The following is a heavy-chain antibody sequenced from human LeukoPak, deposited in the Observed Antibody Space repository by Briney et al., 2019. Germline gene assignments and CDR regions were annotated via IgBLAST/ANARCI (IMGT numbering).Heavy chain of an antibody. V-gene: IGHV1-69*06. D-gene: IGHD5-18*01. CDR3: ARTYSYGTYYFDY. CDR2: IIPIFGTA. Sequence: GASVKVSCKASGYTFTSYGISWVRQAPGQGLEWMGGIIPIFGTANYAQKFQGRVTITADKSTSTAYMELSSLRSEDTAVYYCARTYSYGTYYFDYWGQGTLVTVSS. CDR1: GYTFTSYG. J-gene: IGHJ4*02.